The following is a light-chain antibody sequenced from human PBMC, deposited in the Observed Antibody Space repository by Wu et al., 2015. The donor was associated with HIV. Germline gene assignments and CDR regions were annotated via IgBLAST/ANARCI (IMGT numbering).Light chain of an antibody. CDR3: QQYGSSPLT. V-gene: IGKV3-20*01. CDR2: GAS. CDR1: QSVSNNY. J-gene: IGKJ4*01. Sequence: EIVLTQSPGTLSLSPGEGITLSCRASQSVSNNYLAWYQQKPGQAPRLLIYGASSRATSIPDRFSGSGSGTDFTLTISRLEPEDFAVYYCQQYGSSPLTFGGGTKVEIK.